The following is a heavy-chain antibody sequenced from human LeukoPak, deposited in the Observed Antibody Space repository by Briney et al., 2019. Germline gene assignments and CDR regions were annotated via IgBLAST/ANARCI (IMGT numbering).Heavy chain of an antibody. CDR3: ARGRGGSGYPARALYFDY. V-gene: IGHV3-7*01. D-gene: IGHD3-3*01. CDR2: IKQDGSEK. CDR1: GFTFSSYW. Sequence: PGGSLRLSCAASGFTFSSYWMSWVRQAPGKGLEWVANIKQDGSEKYYVDSVKGRFTISRDNAKNSLYLQMNSLRAEDTAVYYCARGRGGSGYPARALYFDYWGQGTLVTVSS. J-gene: IGHJ4*02.